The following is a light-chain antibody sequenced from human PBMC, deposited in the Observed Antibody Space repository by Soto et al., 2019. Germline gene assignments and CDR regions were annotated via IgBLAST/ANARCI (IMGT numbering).Light chain of an antibody. CDR1: QSVSSN. CDR2: GAS. V-gene: IGKV3-15*01. CDR3: QEYFQWPPGM. J-gene: IGKJ1*01. Sequence: EIVLTQSPATLSVSPGERATLSCRASQSVSSNLAWYQQKPGQAPRLLIYGASTRASGIPARFSGSGSGTEFTLTISSLQSEDFALYYCQEYFQWPPGMFGPGTTVDIK.